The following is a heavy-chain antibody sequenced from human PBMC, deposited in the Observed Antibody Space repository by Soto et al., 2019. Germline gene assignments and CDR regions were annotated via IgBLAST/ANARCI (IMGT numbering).Heavy chain of an antibody. CDR3: ARDSSIKPQVLMYPFDS. CDR2: VYYGGRS. V-gene: IGHV4-39*02. D-gene: IGHD6-6*01. J-gene: IGHJ4*02. Sequence: PSETLSLTCTVSSAPVSSTTYTWGWIRQPPGKGLEWVASVYYGGRSYYNPSLNILVTISGDTSKNQFSLKLSSVTAADTAVYYCARDSSIKPQVLMYPFDSWSQGTLVT. CDR1: SAPVSSTTYT.